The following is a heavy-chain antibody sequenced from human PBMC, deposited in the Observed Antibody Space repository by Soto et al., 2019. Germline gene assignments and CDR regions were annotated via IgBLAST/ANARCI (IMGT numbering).Heavy chain of an antibody. V-gene: IGHV3-74*01. J-gene: IGHJ6*02. CDR2: IDSDGNTT. CDR3: ARPGYSNYGPGVDV. Sequence: EVQLVESGGGLVQPGGSLRLSCAASGFTFSVYWMHWVRQAPGKGLVWVSRIDSDGNTTSYADSVNGRFTISRDNAKSTLYLQMNSLRAEDTAVYYCARPGYSNYGPGVDVWGQGTTVTVSS. D-gene: IGHD4-4*01. CDR1: GFTFSVYW.